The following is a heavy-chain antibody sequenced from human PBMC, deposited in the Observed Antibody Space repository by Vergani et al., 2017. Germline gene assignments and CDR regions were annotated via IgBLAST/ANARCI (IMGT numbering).Heavy chain of an antibody. CDR2: IEDDGDEK. CDR3: ARDIPRGANYFDF. Sequence: VQLVESGGGLVKPGGSLRLSCAASGFSFSDHYMTWIRQAPGKGLEWVANIEDDGDEKNYVDSVRGRFTISRDNAGNSLYLQMNSLRAVDTAVYYCARDIPRGANYFDFWGQGALVIVSS. J-gene: IGHJ4*02. CDR1: GFSFSDHY. V-gene: IGHV3-7*01. D-gene: IGHD2-2*02.